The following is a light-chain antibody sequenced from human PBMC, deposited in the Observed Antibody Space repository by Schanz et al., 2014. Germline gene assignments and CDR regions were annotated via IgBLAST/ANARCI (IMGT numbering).Light chain of an antibody. Sequence: VVVTQSPGTLSVFPGERATLSCRASHSVRTNLAWYQQKPGQPPRLLIFDASKRATGIPARFSGSGSGTDFTLTISSLEPEDFAVYYCQHRFNWPWRFGQGTKLEIK. V-gene: IGKV3-11*01. CDR2: DAS. CDR1: HSVRTN. J-gene: IGKJ1*01. CDR3: QHRFNWPWR.